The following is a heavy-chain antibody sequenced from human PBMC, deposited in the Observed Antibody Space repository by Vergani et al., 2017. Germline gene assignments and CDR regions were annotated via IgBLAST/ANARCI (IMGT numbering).Heavy chain of an antibody. J-gene: IGHJ5*02. CDR2: IWYDGSNK. V-gene: IGHV3-33*01. CDR1: GFTFSSYG. D-gene: IGHD3-3*01. Sequence: QVQLVESGGGVVQPGRSLRLSCAASGFTFSSYGMHWVRQAPGKGLEWVAVIWYDGSNKYYADSVKGRFTISRDNSKNTLYLQMNSLRAEDTAVYYCARDRGPSICGERTTGSGFDPWGQGTLVTVSS. CDR3: ARDRGPSICGERTTGSGFDP.